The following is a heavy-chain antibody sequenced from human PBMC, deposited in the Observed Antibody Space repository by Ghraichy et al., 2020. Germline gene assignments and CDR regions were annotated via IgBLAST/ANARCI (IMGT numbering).Heavy chain of an antibody. V-gene: IGHV4-34*01. CDR1: GGSFSGYY. D-gene: IGHD6-13*01. J-gene: IGHJ6*02. CDR3: ARGLGVYSSSQKDV. CDR2: INHSGST. Sequence: SETLSLTCAVYGGSFSGYYWSWIRQPPGKGLEWIGEINHSGSTNYNPSLKSRVTISVDTSKNQFSLKLSSVTAADTAVYYCARGLGVYSSSQKDVWGQGTTVTVSS.